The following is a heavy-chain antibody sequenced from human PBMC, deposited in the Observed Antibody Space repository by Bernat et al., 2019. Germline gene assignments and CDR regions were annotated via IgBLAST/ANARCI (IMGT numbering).Heavy chain of an antibody. V-gene: IGHV3-23*01. J-gene: IGHJ4*02. CDR3: AKGAGAPESRN. Sequence: EVQLLESGGGLVQPGGSLRLSCAASGFTFSNYAMNWVRQAPGRGLEWVSAITGSSSGTFYADSVKGRFTISRDNSKNMLYLQMNSLRVEDTAVYHCAKGAGAPESRNWGQGTLVTVSS. D-gene: IGHD3-10*01. CDR2: ITGSSSGT. CDR1: GFTFSNYA.